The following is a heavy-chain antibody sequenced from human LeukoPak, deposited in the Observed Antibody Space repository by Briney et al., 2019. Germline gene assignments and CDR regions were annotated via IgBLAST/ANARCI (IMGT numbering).Heavy chain of an antibody. CDR2: IYYSGST. Sequence: SQTLSLTCTVSGGSISSGDYYWGWIRQPPGKGLEWIGSIYYSGSTYYNPSLKSRVTISVDTSKNQFSLKLSSVTAADTAVYYCARRSGYDLARALDYWGQGTLVTVSS. J-gene: IGHJ4*02. V-gene: IGHV4-39*01. CDR1: GGSISSGDYY. D-gene: IGHD5-12*01. CDR3: ARRSGYDLARALDY.